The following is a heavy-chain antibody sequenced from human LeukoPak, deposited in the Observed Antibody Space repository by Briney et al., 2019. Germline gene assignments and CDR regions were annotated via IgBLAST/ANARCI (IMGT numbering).Heavy chain of an antibody. Sequence: SETLSLTCTVSGASISSYYWGWIRQPPGKGLEWIGYIYYSGSTNYNPSLKSRDTISVDTSKNQFSLKPSSVTAADTAVYYCARHQELGFYDAFDIWGQGTMLTVSS. J-gene: IGHJ3*02. CDR3: ARHQELGFYDAFDI. D-gene: IGHD7-27*01. CDR1: GASISSYY. V-gene: IGHV4-59*08. CDR2: IYYSGST.